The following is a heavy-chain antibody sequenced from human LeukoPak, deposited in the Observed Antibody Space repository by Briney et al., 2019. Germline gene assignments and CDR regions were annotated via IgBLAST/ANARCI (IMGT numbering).Heavy chain of an antibody. J-gene: IGHJ4*02. CDR1: GGSFSGYY. CDR3: ARGYSSSWYRPYYFDY. CDR2: INHSGST. D-gene: IGHD6-13*01. V-gene: IGHV4-34*01. Sequence: SETLSLTCAVYGGSFSGYYWSWIRQPPGKGLEWIGEINHSGSTNYNPSLKSRVTISVDTSKNQFSLKLSSLTAADTAVYYCARGYSSSWYRPYYFDYWGQGTLVTVSS.